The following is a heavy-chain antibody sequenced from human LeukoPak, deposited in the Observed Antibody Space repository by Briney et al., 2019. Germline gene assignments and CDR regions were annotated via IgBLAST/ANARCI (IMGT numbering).Heavy chain of an antibody. CDR1: GYSFSNYW. D-gene: IGHD1-14*01. V-gene: IGHV5-51*03. CDR2: IYPDDSDI. J-gene: IGHJ5*02. CDR3: ARLIRVWNNRPSFWFDP. Sequence: PGESLKISCQGSGYSFSNYWIAWVRQMPGKGLEWMGMIYPDDSDIRYSPSFQGQVSFSADKSLNTVYLQWSSLKASDTAMYYCARLIRVWNNRPSFWFDPWGQGTPVTVSS.